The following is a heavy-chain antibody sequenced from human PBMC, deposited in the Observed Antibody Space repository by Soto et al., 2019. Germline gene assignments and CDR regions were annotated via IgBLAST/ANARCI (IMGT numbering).Heavy chain of an antibody. J-gene: IGHJ4*02. V-gene: IGHV4-39*07. CDR2: IYYSGST. CDR1: GGSISSSSYY. Sequence: SETLSLTCTVSGGSISSSSYYWGWIRQPPGKGLEWIGSIYYSGSTFYNPSLKSRVTISVDTSKNQFSLKLSSVTAADTAVYYCARGGGYSGSFDYWGQGTLVTVSS. D-gene: IGHD5-12*01. CDR3: ARGGGYSGSFDY.